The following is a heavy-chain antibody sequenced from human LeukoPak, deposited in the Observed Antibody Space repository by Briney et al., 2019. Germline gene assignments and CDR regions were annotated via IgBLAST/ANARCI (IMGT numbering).Heavy chain of an antibody. J-gene: IGHJ4*02. CDR1: GFTFSSYA. D-gene: IGHD2-15*01. CDR2: ISYDGSNK. V-gene: IGHV3-30*04. CDR3: AREFEGSGFDY. Sequence: GGSLRLSCAASGFTFSSYAMHWVRQAPGKGLEWVAVISYDGSNKYYADSVKGRFTISRDNSKNTLYLLMNSLRAEDTAVYYCAREFEGSGFDYWGQGTLVTVSS.